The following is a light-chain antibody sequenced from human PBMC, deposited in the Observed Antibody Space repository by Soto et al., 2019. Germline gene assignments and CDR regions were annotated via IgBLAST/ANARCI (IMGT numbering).Light chain of an antibody. Sequence: QSALTQPRSVSGSPGQSVTISCTGTSNDVGGYHYVSWYQHHPGKAPKLVIFDVNRRPSGVPHRFSGSKSDNTASLTISGLQAEDEAEYFCFSFTTTSTHVFGNGTKVTVL. V-gene: IGLV2-11*01. CDR2: DVN. J-gene: IGLJ1*01. CDR3: FSFTTTSTHV. CDR1: SNDVGGYHY.